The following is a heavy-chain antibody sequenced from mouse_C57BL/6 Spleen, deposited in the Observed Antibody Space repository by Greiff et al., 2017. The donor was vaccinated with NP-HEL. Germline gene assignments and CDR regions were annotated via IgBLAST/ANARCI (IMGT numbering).Heavy chain of an antibody. CDR3: ARSSYYGSSDAMDY. D-gene: IGHD1-1*01. J-gene: IGHJ4*01. CDR1: GYAFSSSW. V-gene: IGHV1-82*01. Sequence: VQLQQSGPELVKPGASVKISCKASGYAFSSSWMNWVKQRPGKGLEWIGRIYPGDGDTNYNGKFKGKATLTADKSSSTAYMQLSSLTSEDSAVYFCARSSYYGSSDAMDYWGQGTSVTVSS. CDR2: IYPGDGDT.